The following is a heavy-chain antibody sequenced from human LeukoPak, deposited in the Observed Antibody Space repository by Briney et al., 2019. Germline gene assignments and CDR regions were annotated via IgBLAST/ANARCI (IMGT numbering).Heavy chain of an antibody. D-gene: IGHD3-3*01. CDR2: IRHDGSEK. CDR3: ARDLDDFWSGYGGQRVGNYFDY. J-gene: IGHJ4*02. CDR1: GFTLSTYW. V-gene: IGHV3-7*01. Sequence: GGSLRLSCATSGFTLSTYWMTWVRQAPGKGPEWVANIRHDGSEKNYVDSVKGRFTISRDNAKNSLYLQMNSLRAEDTAIYYCARDLDDFWSGYGGQRVGNYFDYWGQGTLVTVSS.